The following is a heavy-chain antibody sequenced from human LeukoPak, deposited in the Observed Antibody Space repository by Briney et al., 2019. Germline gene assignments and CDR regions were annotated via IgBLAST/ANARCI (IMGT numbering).Heavy chain of an antibody. J-gene: IGHJ3*02. CDR3: ARETYCSGGSCYKGNAFDI. CDR2: ISSSSSYI. Sequence: GGSLRLSCAASGFTFSSYTMNWVRQAPGKGLEWVSSISSSSSYIYYADSMKGRFTISRDNAKNSLYLQMNSLRADDTAVYYCARETYCSGGSCYKGNAFDIWGQGTMVTVSS. CDR1: GFTFSSYT. V-gene: IGHV3-21*01. D-gene: IGHD2-15*01.